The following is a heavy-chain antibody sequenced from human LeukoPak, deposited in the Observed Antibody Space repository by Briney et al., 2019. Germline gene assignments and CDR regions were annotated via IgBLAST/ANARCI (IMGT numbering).Heavy chain of an antibody. CDR2: IYYSGTT. D-gene: IGHD4-17*01. CDR1: GGSIGSYY. Sequence: SETLSLTCAVSGGSIGSYYWSWLRQPPGRGLEWIGYIYYSGTTNYNPSLKSRVTISVDTSKNQFSLKLTSATAADTAVYYCAREDPQTTVPEGLDVWGQGTTVTVSS. J-gene: IGHJ6*02. V-gene: IGHV4-59*01. CDR3: AREDPQTTVPEGLDV.